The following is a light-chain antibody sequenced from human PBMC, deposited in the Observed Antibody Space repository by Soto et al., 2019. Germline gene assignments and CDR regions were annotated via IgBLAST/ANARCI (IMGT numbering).Light chain of an antibody. Sequence: IQLTQSPSSLSASVGDRVTITCRASQGISSYLTWYQQKPGKAPKVLIYVASTLQSGVPSRFSGSGSGTDFTLTISSLQPEDSATYYCQQLSSFPITFGQGTRLEN. V-gene: IGKV1-9*01. J-gene: IGKJ5*01. CDR1: QGISSY. CDR3: QQLSSFPIT. CDR2: VAS.